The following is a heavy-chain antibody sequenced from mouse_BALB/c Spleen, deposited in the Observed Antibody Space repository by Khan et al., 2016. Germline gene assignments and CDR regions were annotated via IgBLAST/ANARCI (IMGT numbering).Heavy chain of an antibody. J-gene: IGHJ3*01. V-gene: IGHV3-6*02. D-gene: IGHD4-1*01. CDR3: ARDGLTGTFAY. Sequence: EVQLQESGPGLVKPSQSLSLTCSVTGYSITSGYYWNWIRQFPGNKLEWMGYINYGGSNNYNPSLKNRISITRYTSKNQFFLKLNSVTTEDTAKYYCARDGLTGTFAYWGQGTVVTVSA. CDR2: INYGGSN. CDR1: GYSITSGYY.